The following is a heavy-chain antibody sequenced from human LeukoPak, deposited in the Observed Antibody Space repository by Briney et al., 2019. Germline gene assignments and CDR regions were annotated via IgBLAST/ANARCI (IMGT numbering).Heavy chain of an antibody. D-gene: IGHD4-17*01. V-gene: IGHV4-59*01. CDR1: GGSINSYY. J-gene: IGHJ4*02. CDR2: IYYSGST. CDR3: ASLYYGDHTFDY. Sequence: SETLSLTCTVSGGSINSYYWSWIRQPPGKGLEWIGYIYYSGSTNYNPSLKSRVTISVDTSKNQFSLKLSSVTAADTAVYYCASLYYGDHTFDYWGQGTLVTVSS.